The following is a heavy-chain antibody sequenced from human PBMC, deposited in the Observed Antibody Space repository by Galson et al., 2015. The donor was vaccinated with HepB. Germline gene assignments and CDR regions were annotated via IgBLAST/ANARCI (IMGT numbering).Heavy chain of an antibody. CDR1: GYSFSNYG. CDR2: FSGYDGST. D-gene: IGHD3-9*01. J-gene: IGHJ6*02. V-gene: IGHV1-18*01. CDR3: ARDLYDILTGSRLRGYDHFGMDV. Sequence: SVKVSCKASGYSFSNYGLSWIRQAPGPGLEWLGWFSGYDGSTPYTPKFQDRLTMTRDTSLRTVYMELNRLTSDDTAVYYCARDLYDILTGSRLRGYDHFGMDVWGQGTAVTVSS.